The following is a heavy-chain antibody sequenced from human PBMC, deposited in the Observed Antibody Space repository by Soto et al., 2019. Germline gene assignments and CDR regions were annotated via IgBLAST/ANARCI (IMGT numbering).Heavy chain of an antibody. V-gene: IGHV1-18*01. Sequence: QVQLEQSGDAVKKPGASVKVSCKASGYNFRNFGITWVRQASGQGLEWLGWISGNNGRTCSARKFRGRVVLTTDTATNTAYMELRSLTSDDTAVYYCAREGYSSGFDPFDFWGQGTKVTVSS. CDR3: AREGYSSGFDPFDF. CDR1: GYNFRNFG. D-gene: IGHD5-18*01. CDR2: ISGNNGRT. J-gene: IGHJ3*01.